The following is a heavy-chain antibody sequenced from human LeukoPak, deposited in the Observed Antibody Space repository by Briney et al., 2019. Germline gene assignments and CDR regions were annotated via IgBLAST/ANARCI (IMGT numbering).Heavy chain of an antibody. CDR3: ARGNSETYYYDSSGTGGFDP. D-gene: IGHD3-22*01. CDR2: IIPIFGTA. J-gene: IGHJ5*02. V-gene: IGHV1-69*05. Sequence: SVKVTCKASGGTFSSYAISWVRQAPGQGLEWMGRIIPIFGTANYAQKFQGRVTITTDESTSTAYMELSSLRSEDTAVYYCARGNSETYYYDSSGTGGFDPWGQGTLVTVSS. CDR1: GGTFSSYA.